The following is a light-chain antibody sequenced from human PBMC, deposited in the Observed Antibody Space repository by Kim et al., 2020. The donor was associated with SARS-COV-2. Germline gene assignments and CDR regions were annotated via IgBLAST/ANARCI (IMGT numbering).Light chain of an antibody. V-gene: IGKV3-15*01. Sequence: PGESATLACRASQTINNKLVWYQQKPGQAPRLLIYDATTRATGVPARFIGSGSETDFTLTISSLQSEDFAVYYCQQSYDWPPLTFGKGTKVDIK. CDR3: QQSYDWPPLT. CDR2: DAT. CDR1: QTINNK. J-gene: IGKJ1*01.